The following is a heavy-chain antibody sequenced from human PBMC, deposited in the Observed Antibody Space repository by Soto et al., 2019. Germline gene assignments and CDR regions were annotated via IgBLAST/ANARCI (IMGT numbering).Heavy chain of an antibody. CDR1: GGSISSSSYY. V-gene: IGHV4-39*01. J-gene: IGHJ4*02. CDR2: IYYSGGT. Sequence: SETLSLTCTVSGGSISSSSYYWGWIRQPPGKGLEWIGSIYYSGGTYYNPSLKSRVTISVDTSKNQFSLKLSSVTAADTAVYYCASHGDCSGGSCYAYGFDYWGQGTLVTVSS. D-gene: IGHD2-15*01. CDR3: ASHGDCSGGSCYAYGFDY.